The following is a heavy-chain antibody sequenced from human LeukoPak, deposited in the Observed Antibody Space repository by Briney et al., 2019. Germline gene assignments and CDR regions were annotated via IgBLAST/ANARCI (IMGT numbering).Heavy chain of an antibody. D-gene: IGHD3-22*01. J-gene: IGHJ5*02. V-gene: IGHV1-46*01. Sequence: ASVKVSCKASGYSFTSHYMHWVRQAPGQGLEWLGLINPSGSSTLYAQKFQGRVTMTRDMSTTTDYMELSSLRSDDTAVYYCASLSVVITTWGQGTLVTVSS. CDR1: GYSFTSHY. CDR2: INPSGSST. CDR3: ASLSVVITT.